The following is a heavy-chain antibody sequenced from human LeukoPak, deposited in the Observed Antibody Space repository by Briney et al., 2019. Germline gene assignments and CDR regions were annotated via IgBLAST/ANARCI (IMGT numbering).Heavy chain of an antibody. J-gene: IGHJ5*02. V-gene: IGHV3-23*01. Sequence: GGSLRLSCAASGFTFSNNALSWVRQAPGKGLEWVSAICGSGGGRYYAGSVKGRFTISRDNSKNTLYLQMNSLRAEDTAVYYRAKDQVRIVVVVAASGFDPWGQGTLVTVYS. CDR3: AKDQVRIVVVVAASGFDP. D-gene: IGHD2-15*01. CDR1: GFTFSNNA. CDR2: ICGSGGGR.